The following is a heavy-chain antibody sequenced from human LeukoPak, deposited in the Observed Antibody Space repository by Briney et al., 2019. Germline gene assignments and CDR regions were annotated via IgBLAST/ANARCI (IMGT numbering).Heavy chain of an antibody. CDR2: ISYDGSNK. D-gene: IGHD6-19*01. J-gene: IGHJ4*02. CDR1: GFTFSSYA. Sequence: GGSLRLSCAASGFTFSSYAMHWVRQAPGKGLEWVAVISYDGSNKYYADSMKGRFTISRDNSKNTLYLQMNSLRAEDTAVYYCARDVAGYFDYWGQGTLVTVSS. CDR3: ARDVAGYFDY. V-gene: IGHV3-30-3*01.